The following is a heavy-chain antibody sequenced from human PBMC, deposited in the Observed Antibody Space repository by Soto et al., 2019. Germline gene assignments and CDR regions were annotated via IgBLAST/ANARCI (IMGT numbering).Heavy chain of an antibody. V-gene: IGHV3-11*01. Sequence: QVQLVESGGGLVKPGGSLRLSCAASGFTFSDYYMSWIRQAPGKGLEWVSYISRSGSTIYYADSVKGRFTISRDNAKNSLYLQMNSLRAEDTAVYGCARLSLEMATVYAFDIWGQGTMVTVSS. D-gene: IGHD4-4*01. CDR1: GFTFSDYY. J-gene: IGHJ3*02. CDR2: ISRSGSTI. CDR3: ARLSLEMATVYAFDI.